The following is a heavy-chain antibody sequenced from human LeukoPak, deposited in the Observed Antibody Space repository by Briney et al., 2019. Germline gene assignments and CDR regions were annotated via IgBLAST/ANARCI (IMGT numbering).Heavy chain of an antibody. V-gene: IGHV3-23*01. Sequence: GGSLRLSCAASGFTFNNYAMSWVRQAPGKGLEWVSVISGSGINTYYADSVKGRFTISRDNSKNTFSLQMNSLRAEDTAVYYCARAGKQTDYWGQGTLVTVSS. CDR2: ISGSGINT. D-gene: IGHD4-23*01. J-gene: IGHJ4*02. CDR3: ARAGKQTDY. CDR1: GFTFNNYA.